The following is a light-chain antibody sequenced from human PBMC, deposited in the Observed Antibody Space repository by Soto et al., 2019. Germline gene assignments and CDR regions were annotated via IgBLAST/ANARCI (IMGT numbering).Light chain of an antibody. CDR3: QSYDSSLRDVV. CDR2: GNS. CDR1: SSNIGAGYD. Sequence: QSVLTQPPSVSGAPGQRVTISCTGSSSNIGAGYDVHWYQQLPGTAPKLLIYGNSNRPSGVPDRFSGSKSGTSASLAITGRQAEDEADYYCQSYDSSLRDVVFGGGTQLTVL. V-gene: IGLV1-40*01. J-gene: IGLJ2*01.